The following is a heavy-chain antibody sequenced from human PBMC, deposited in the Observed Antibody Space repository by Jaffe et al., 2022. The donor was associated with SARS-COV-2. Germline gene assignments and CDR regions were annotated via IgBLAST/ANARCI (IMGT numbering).Heavy chain of an antibody. D-gene: IGHD5-12*01. CDR1: GFSFSNAW. CDR3: TTMKRDYSGYFDP. V-gene: IGHV3-15*01. J-gene: IGHJ5*02. Sequence: EVQMVESGGGLVKPGGSLRLSCAASGFSFSNAWMNWVRLAPGKGLEWVGRIRTTTEGETLDYAAPVKGRFTISRDDSKNTLYLQMDSLKTEDTAVYYCTTMKRDYSGYFDPWGQGTLVTVSS. CDR2: IRTTTEGETL.